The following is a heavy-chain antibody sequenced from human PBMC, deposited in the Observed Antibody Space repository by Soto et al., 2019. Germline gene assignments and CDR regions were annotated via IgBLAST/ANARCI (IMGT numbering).Heavy chain of an antibody. J-gene: IGHJ4*02. D-gene: IGHD4-17*01. CDR1: GFTFSSYA. V-gene: IGHV3-23*01. Sequence: EVQLLESGGGLVQPGGSLRLSCAASGFTFSSYAMSWVRQAPGKGLEWVSAISGSGGSTYYADSVKGRFTISRDIAKKTRYLQITTRRAEHKAENYCAKSPLGDYGDFDYWGQGTLVTVS. CDR2: ISGSGGST. CDR3: AKSPLGDYGDFDY.